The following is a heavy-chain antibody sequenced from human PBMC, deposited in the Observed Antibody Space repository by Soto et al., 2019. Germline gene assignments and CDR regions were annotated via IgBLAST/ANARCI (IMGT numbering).Heavy chain of an antibody. CDR2: ISGSGGST. CDR3: AKSGTSYGGTPSAFFDY. Sequence: GGSLRLSCAASGFTFSSYAMSWVRQAPGKGLEWVSAISGSGGSTYYADSVKGRFTISRDNSKNTLYLQMNSLRAEDTAVYYCAKSGTSYGGTPSAFFDYWGQGTLVTVSS. CDR1: GFTFSSYA. D-gene: IGHD2-15*01. V-gene: IGHV3-23*01. J-gene: IGHJ4*02.